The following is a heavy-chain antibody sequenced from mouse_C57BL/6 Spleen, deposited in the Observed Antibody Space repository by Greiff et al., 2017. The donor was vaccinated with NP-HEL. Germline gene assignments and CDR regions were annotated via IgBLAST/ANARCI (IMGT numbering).Heavy chain of an antibody. V-gene: IGHV1-82*01. Sequence: QVQLQQSGPELVKPGASVKISCKASGYAFSSSWMNWVKQRPGQGLEWIGRIYPGDGDTNYNGKFKGKATLTADKSSSTAYMQLSSLTSEDSAVYFCARDSSGYFYYAMDYWGQGTSVTVSS. D-gene: IGHD3-2*02. CDR3: ARDSSGYFYYAMDY. CDR1: GYAFSSSW. CDR2: IYPGDGDT. J-gene: IGHJ4*01.